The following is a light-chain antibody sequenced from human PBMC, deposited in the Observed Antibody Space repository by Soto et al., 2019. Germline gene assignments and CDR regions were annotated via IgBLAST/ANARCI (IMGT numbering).Light chain of an antibody. J-gene: IGKJ1*01. V-gene: IGKV3-20*01. CDR1: QSVKRSY. CDR3: HQYGTSPWT. CDR2: STS. Sequence: EIVLTQSPGTLSLSPGERTTLFCRASQSVKRSYFAWYQQKPGQAPRLLIYSTSSRATGIPDRFSGSGSETDLTLTISRLEPEDSAVYYCHQYGTSPWTFGQGTKVEIK.